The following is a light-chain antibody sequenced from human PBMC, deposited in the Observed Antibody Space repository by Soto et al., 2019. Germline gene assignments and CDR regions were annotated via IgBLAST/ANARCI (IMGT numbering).Light chain of an antibody. V-gene: IGKV3-20*01. CDR3: QQYGSSRWT. CDR1: QSVSSSY. CDR2: GAS. Sequence: EIVLTQSPGTLSLSPGERATLSCRASQSVSSSYLAWYQQNRGQAPRLLIYGASSRAPGIPDRFGGSGSGSHFSLTISRLEAEDFAVYYCQQYGSSRWTFGHGTKVAIK. J-gene: IGKJ1*01.